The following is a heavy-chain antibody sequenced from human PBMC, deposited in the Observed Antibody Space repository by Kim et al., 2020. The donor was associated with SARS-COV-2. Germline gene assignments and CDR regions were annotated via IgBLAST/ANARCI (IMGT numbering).Heavy chain of an antibody. Sequence: GGSLRLSCAASGFIFSDLWMNWVRQAPGEGLEWVGRIKTKAEGVTTDYNTPVKTRFTISRDDSKNTLYLHMNSLQSDDTAVYYCSTDFWRGYMGSWGQGTLVTVSS. CDR2: IKTKAEGVTT. D-gene: IGHD3-3*01. J-gene: IGHJ5*02. CDR3: STDFWRGYMGS. V-gene: IGHV3-15*01. CDR1: GFIFSDLW.